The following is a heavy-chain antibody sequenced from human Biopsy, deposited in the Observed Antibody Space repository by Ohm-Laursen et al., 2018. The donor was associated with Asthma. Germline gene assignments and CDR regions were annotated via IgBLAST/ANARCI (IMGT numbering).Heavy chain of an antibody. CDR2: ISFDPLNK. CDR3: ARVPVAAAGPYYYGMDV. Sequence: SLRLSCSASGFTLSSYVMHWVRQAPGKGLDWVALISFDPLNKQYADWVRGRFTVSRDSSKNTLYLQMNSLRADDTAVYNCARVPVAAAGPYYYGMDVWGQGTTVTVSS. D-gene: IGHD6-13*01. CDR1: GFTLSSYV. V-gene: IGHV3-30*03. J-gene: IGHJ6*02.